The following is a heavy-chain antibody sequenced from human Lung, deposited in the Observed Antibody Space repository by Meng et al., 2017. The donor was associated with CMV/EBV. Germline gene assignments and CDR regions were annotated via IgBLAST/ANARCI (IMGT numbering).Heavy chain of an antibody. Sequence: GPXLVXPTQTLTLTCTFSGFSLSISRLAVAWIRQPPGKALECLGLIYWNDDKRHSPSLKSRPTITKDTSKNQVVLTMANMDPAHTATYYCAHARYSSFYYIDYWGQGTPVTVSS. V-gene: IGHV2-5*01. D-gene: IGHD6-13*01. CDR1: GFSLSISRLA. CDR3: AHARYSSFYYIDY. J-gene: IGHJ4*02. CDR2: IYWNDDK.